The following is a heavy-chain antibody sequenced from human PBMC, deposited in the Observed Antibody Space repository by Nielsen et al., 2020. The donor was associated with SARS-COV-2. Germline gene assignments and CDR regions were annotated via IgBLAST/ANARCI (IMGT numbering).Heavy chain of an antibody. Sequence: GGSLRLSCAASGFTFSNAWMSWVRQAPGKGLEWVGRIKSKTDGGTTDYAAPVKGRFTISRDDSKNTLYLQMNSLKTEDTAVYYCARDPITVHFDYWGQGTLVTVSS. CDR3: ARDPITVHFDY. CDR2: IKSKTDGGTT. J-gene: IGHJ4*02. D-gene: IGHD1-20*01. CDR1: GFTFSNAW. V-gene: IGHV3-15*01.